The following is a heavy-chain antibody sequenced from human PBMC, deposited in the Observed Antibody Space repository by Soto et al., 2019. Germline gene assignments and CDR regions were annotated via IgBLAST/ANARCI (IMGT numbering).Heavy chain of an antibody. J-gene: IGHJ3*02. CDR3: ARGYSGNGFDAFDI. CDR1: GYTFTNYD. CDR2: MNTYNGDT. V-gene: IGHV1-8*01. D-gene: IGHD5-12*01. Sequence: QVQLVQSGAEVKKPGASVKVSCKSSGYTFTNYDINWVRQATGQGLEWMGWMNTYNGDTAYAQKFQGRVTMTGNTSISTAYMEVSSLRFEDTAVYYCARGYSGNGFDAFDIWGQGTKVAVSS.